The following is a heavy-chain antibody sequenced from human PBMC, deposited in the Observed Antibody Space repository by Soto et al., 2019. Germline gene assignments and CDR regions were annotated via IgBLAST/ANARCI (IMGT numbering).Heavy chain of an antibody. D-gene: IGHD6-19*01. CDR3: AGLVQDNSGWYGLDS. V-gene: IGHV4-4*02. Sequence: VQLQESGPGLVKPSGTLSLTCAVSGGAISDSNWWHWVRQPPGKGLEWIGEVYHIGSTNYNPSLKGLISIIVYKSKNQFHLKLSSVTAAETAVYYCAGLVQDNSGWYGLDSWGQGTLISVSS. CDR1: GGAISDSNW. J-gene: IGHJ4*02. CDR2: VYHIGST.